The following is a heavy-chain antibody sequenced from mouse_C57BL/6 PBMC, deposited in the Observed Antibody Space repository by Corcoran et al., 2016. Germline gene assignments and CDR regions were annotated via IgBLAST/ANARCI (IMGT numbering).Heavy chain of an antibody. CDR2: IYPGSGNT. CDR1: GYTFTDYY. D-gene: IGHD3-2*02. Sequence: QVQLKQSGAELERPGASVKLSCKASGYTFTDYYIHWVKQRPGQGLEWIARIYPGSGNTYYNEKFKGKATLTAEKSSSTAYMQLSSLTSEDSAVYFCARGGSSGYAYWGQGTLVTVSA. J-gene: IGHJ3*01. V-gene: IGHV1-76*01. CDR3: ARGGSSGYAY.